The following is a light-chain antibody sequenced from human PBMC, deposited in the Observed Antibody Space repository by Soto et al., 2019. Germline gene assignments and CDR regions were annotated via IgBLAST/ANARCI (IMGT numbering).Light chain of an antibody. V-gene: IGLV2-14*01. J-gene: IGLJ2*01. CDR1: SSDVSGYNY. CDR3: SSYTSSSTLVV. CDR2: DVS. Sequence: QSGLTQPASVSGYPGQSITISCTGTSSDVSGYNYVSWYQQHPGKAPKLMIYDVSNRPSGVSNRFSGSKSGNTASLTISGLQAEDEADYYCSSYTSSSTLVVFGGGTKLTV.